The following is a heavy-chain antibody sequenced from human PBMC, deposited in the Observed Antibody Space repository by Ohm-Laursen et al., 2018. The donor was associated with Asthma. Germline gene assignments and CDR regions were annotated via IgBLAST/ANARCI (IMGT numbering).Heavy chain of an antibody. Sequence: SLRLSCSASGSTFSSYGMHWVRQAPGKGLEWVAVIWYDGSNKYYADSVKGRFTISRDNSKNTLYLQMNSLRAEDTAVYYCARDDSGSYRYFDYWGQGTLVTVSS. J-gene: IGHJ4*02. D-gene: IGHD1-26*01. CDR2: IWYDGSNK. CDR3: ARDDSGSYRYFDY. CDR1: GSTFSSYG. V-gene: IGHV3-33*08.